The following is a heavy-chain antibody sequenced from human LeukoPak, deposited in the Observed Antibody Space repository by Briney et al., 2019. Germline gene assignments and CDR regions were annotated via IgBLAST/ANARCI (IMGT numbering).Heavy chain of an antibody. CDR2: MNPNSANT. J-gene: IGHJ3*02. D-gene: IGHD3-10*01. CDR3: ARGNYYGNDVYDAFDI. Sequence: APVKVSCKASGYTFTNYDINWVRQAPGQGLEWMGWMNPNSANTGYAPEFQGRVTMTSDTSISTAYMDLSSLRSEDTAKYYCARGNYYGNDVYDAFDIWGQGTMVTVSS. V-gene: IGHV1-8*01. CDR1: GYTFTNYD.